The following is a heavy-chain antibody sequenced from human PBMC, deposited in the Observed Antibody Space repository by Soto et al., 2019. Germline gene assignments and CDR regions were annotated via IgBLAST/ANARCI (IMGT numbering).Heavy chain of an antibody. V-gene: IGHV1-69*13. CDR2: IIPIFGTA. Sequence: GASVKVSCKASGGTFSSYAISWVRQAPGQGLEWMGGIIPIFGTANYAQKFQGRVTITADESTSTAYMELSSLRSEDTAVYYCARTNTIFGVVIYYYYYGMDVWGQGTTVTVSS. J-gene: IGHJ6*02. D-gene: IGHD3-3*01. CDR1: GGTFSSYA. CDR3: ARTNTIFGVVIYYYYYGMDV.